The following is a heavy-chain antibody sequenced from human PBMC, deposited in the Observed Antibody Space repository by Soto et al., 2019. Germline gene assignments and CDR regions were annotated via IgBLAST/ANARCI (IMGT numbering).Heavy chain of an antibody. CDR1: GGTFSGYY. CDR2: INHSGST. CDR3: ARGMWLRSSFAY. V-gene: IGHV4-34*01. Sequence: QVQLQQWGAGLLKPSETLSLSCAVYGGTFSGYYWSWIRQPPGKGLEWIGEINHSGSTNYNPSLKSRVTISVDTSKNQFSLKLSSVTAADTAVYYCARGMWLRSSFAYWGQGTLVTVSS. D-gene: IGHD5-12*01. J-gene: IGHJ4*02.